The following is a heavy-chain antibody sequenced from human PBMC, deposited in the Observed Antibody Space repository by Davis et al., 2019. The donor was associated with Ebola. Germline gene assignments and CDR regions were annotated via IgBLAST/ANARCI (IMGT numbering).Heavy chain of an antibody. CDR1: GFTFSSYW. CDR3: AKDMWSGGGMYYFDS. CDR2: ISADGQST. J-gene: IGHJ4*02. Sequence: GESLKISCAASGFTFSSYWLHWVRQAPGKGLEWVSLISADGQSTDYAESLRGRFAVSRDNNKDSLYLQMNSLTSEDSGLYYCAKDMWSGGGMYYFDSWGQGTLVTVSS. V-gene: IGHV3-43*02. D-gene: IGHD3-3*01.